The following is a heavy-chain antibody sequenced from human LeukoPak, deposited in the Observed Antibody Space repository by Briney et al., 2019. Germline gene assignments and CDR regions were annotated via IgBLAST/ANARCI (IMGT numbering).Heavy chain of an antibody. CDR2: INTNTGNP. CDR1: GYTFTSYA. V-gene: IGHV7-4-1*02. CDR3: ARTDYSNYEGWFDP. D-gene: IGHD4-11*01. Sequence: SVKVSCKASGYTFTSYAMDWVRQAPGQGLEWMGWINTNTGNPTYAQGFTGRFGFSLDTSVSTAYLQISSLKAEYTAVYYCARTDYSNYEGWFDPWGQGTLVTVSS. J-gene: IGHJ5*02.